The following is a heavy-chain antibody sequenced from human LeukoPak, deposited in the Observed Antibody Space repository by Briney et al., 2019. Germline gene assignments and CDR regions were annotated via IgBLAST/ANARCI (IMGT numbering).Heavy chain of an antibody. CDR3: ARGSSSSFSV. J-gene: IGHJ4*02. Sequence: PGGSLRLSCAASGFTFSNYWMNWVRQAPGKGLEWVANIKEDGSEKYYVDSVKGRFTISRDNAKNSLYLQMNSLRAEDTAVYYCARGSSSSFSVWGQGTLVTVSS. V-gene: IGHV3-7*04. CDR1: GFTFSNYW. D-gene: IGHD6-13*01. CDR2: IKEDGSEK.